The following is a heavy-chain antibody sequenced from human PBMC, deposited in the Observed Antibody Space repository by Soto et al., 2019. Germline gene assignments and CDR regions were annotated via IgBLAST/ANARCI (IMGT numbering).Heavy chain of an antibody. D-gene: IGHD5-12*01. CDR3: AREIRGYSGYDYQYYFDY. V-gene: IGHV4-31*03. CDR1: GGSISSGGYY. CDR2: IYYSGST. J-gene: IGHJ4*02. Sequence: PSETLSLTCTVSGGSISSGGYYWCWIRQHPGKGLEWIGYIYYSGSTYYNPSLKSRVTISVDTSKNQFSLKLSSVTAADTAVYYCAREIRGYSGYDYQYYFDYWGQGTLVTVSS.